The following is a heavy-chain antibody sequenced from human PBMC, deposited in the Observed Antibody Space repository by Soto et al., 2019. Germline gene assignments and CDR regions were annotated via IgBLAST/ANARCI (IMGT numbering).Heavy chain of an antibody. CDR3: AKDRRPNAYYGMGV. Sequence: QVQLVESGGGVVQPGRSLRLSCAASGFTFSSYAMHWVRQAPGKGLEWVAVISYDGSNKYYADSVKGRFTISRDNSKNTLYLQMNSLRAEDTAVYYCAKDRRPNAYYGMGVWGQGTTVTVSS. CDR1: GFTFSSYA. D-gene: IGHD6-25*01. V-gene: IGHV3-30-3*01. CDR2: ISYDGSNK. J-gene: IGHJ6*02.